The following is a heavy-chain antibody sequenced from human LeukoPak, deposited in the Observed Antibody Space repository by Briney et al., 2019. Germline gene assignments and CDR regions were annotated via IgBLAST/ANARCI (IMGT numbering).Heavy chain of an antibody. V-gene: IGHV1-69*13. D-gene: IGHD3-3*01. CDR2: IIPIFGTA. CDR1: GGTFSSYA. Sequence: SVKVSCKASGGTFSSYAISWVRQAPGQGLEWMGGIIPIFGTANYAQKFQGRVTITADESTSTAYMELSSLRSEDTAVYYCAGGNYDFWSGYYSYFDYWGQGTLVTVSS. J-gene: IGHJ4*02. CDR3: AGGNYDFWSGYYSYFDY.